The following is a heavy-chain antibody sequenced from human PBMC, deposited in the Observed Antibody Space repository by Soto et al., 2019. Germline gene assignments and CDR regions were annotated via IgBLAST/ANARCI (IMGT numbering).Heavy chain of an antibody. Sequence: SETLSLTCSVSGGSVSSSRYYWDWIRQPPGKGLEWIGNIYYTGSTYYNPSVKSRVTISVDTSKNQFSLKLSSVTAADTAVYYCAREIAAAGAPYHYMDVWGKGTTVTV. V-gene: IGHV4-39*07. CDR3: AREIAAAGAPYHYMDV. J-gene: IGHJ6*03. D-gene: IGHD6-13*01. CDR1: GGSVSSSRYY. CDR2: IYYTGST.